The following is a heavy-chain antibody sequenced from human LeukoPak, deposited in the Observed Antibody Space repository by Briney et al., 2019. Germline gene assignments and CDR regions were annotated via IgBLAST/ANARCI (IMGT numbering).Heavy chain of an antibody. CDR2: TTANGDWA. J-gene: IGHJ3*01. CDR3: AKDPNGDYIGAFDL. V-gene: IGHV3-23*01. Sequence: SGGSLRLSCAASGFTFSSYSMNWVRQAPGKGLEWVSATTANGDWALYADSVKGRFTISRDNSKSTLYLQMSSLRAEDTAVYYCAKDPNGDYIGAFDLWGQGTMVTVSS. CDR1: GFTFSSYS. D-gene: IGHD4-17*01.